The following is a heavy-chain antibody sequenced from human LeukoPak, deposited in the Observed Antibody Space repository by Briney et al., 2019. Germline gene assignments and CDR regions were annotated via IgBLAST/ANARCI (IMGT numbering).Heavy chain of an antibody. CDR2: IFYTGST. V-gene: IGHV4-30-4*01. Sequence: PSETLSLTCTVSGGSITSGNYYWSWIRQPPGKGLEWIGYIFYTGSTNYSPSLKSRVSISVDTFKNQFSLKLSSVTAADTAVYYCARKYPDHWFDPWGQGTLVTVSS. J-gene: IGHJ5*02. D-gene: IGHD6-6*01. CDR1: GGSITSGNYY. CDR3: ARKYPDHWFDP.